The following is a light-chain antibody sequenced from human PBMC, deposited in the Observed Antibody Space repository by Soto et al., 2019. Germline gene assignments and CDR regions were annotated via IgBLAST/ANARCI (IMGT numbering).Light chain of an antibody. CDR1: QGLLNSNGYNY. Sequence: DIVLSESPVALPVTPGGPASISCRSSQGLLNSNGYNYLDWYLQKPGQAPQLLIYLGSNRASGVPDRFSGSGSDTYFTLEISRVEADDVGVYYCMQHIENFRTFGQGTKVDIK. J-gene: IGKJ1*01. V-gene: IGKV2-28*01. CDR2: LGS. CDR3: MQHIENFRT.